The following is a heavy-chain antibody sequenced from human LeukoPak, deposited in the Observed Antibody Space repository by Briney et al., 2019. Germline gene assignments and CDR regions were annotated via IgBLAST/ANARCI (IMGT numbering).Heavy chain of an antibody. CDR1: GGSISSYY. V-gene: IGHV4-59*01. J-gene: IGHJ4*02. Sequence: SETLSLTCTVSGGSISSYYWSWIRQPPGKGLEWIGYTYYSGSTNYNPSLKSRVTISVDTSKNQFSLKLSSVTAADTAVYYCARNRPHRVPAAIDYWGQGTLVTVSS. CDR2: TYYSGST. CDR3: ARNRPHRVPAAIDY. D-gene: IGHD2-2*01.